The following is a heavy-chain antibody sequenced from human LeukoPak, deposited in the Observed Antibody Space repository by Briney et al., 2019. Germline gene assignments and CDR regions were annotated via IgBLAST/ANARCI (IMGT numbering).Heavy chain of an antibody. D-gene: IGHD1-26*01. CDR1: GFTFSSYW. CDR3: ARDSEWGLLRSDY. J-gene: IGHJ4*02. Sequence: GGSLRLSCAASGFTFSSYWMTWVRQAPGKGLEWVANIKQDGTEKYYVDSVKGRFTISRDNAKNSLYLQMNSLRAEDTAVYYRARDSEWGLLRSDYWGQGTLVTVSS. V-gene: IGHV3-7*05. CDR2: IKQDGTEK.